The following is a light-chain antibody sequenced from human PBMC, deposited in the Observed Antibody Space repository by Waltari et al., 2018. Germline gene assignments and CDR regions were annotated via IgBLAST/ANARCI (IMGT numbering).Light chain of an antibody. CDR3: GTWDSSLSAWV. Sequence: QSVLTQPPSVSAAPGQKVTISCSGSSSNIGNNYVSWYQQLPGTAPKLLIYDNKNRPSGVPDRCAGSKAGTSATLGITGLQTGDEADYYCGTWDSSLSAWVFGGGTKLTVL. CDR1: SSNIGNNY. CDR2: DNK. J-gene: IGLJ3*02. V-gene: IGLV1-51*01.